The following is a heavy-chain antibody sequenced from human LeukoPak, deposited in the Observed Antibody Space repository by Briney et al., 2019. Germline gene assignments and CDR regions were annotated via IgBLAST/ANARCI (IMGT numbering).Heavy chain of an antibody. D-gene: IGHD2-2*02. CDR2: INHSGST. Sequence: SETLSLTCAVYGGSFSGYYWSWNRQPPGKGLEWIGEINHSGSTNCNPSLKSRVTISVDTSKNQFSLKLSSVTAADTAVYYCARGSAAILRYFQHWGQGTLVTVSS. CDR3: ARGSAAILRYFQH. V-gene: IGHV4-34*01. J-gene: IGHJ1*01. CDR1: GGSFSGYY.